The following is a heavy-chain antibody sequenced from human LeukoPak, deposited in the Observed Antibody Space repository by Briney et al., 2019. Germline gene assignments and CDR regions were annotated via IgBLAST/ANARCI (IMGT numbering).Heavy chain of an antibody. CDR2: IVVGSGNT. D-gene: IGHD2-15*01. J-gene: IGHJ4*02. CDR3: ATDPLEKFGGGSCCKFDY. Sequence: GASVKVSCKASGFTFTSSAMQWVRQARGQRLEWIGWIVVGSGNTNYAQKFQERVTITRDMSTSTAYMELSSLRSEDTAVYYCATDPLEKFGGGSCCKFDYWGQGTLVTVSS. V-gene: IGHV1-58*02. CDR1: GFTFTSSA.